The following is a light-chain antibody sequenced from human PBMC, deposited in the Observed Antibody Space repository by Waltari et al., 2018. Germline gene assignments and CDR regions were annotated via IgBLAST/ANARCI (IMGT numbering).Light chain of an antibody. J-gene: IGLJ3*02. CDR3: ALYMGSGIWV. Sequence: QTVVTQEPSLSVSPGGTVPLTCALSSCPLSTTSYAPGYQQTPGQAPRTLVYKANARSSGVPDRFSGSILGNTAALTITGAQADDESDYYCALYMGSGIWVFGGGTRLTVL. V-gene: IGLV8-61*01. CDR2: KAN. CDR1: SCPLSTTSY.